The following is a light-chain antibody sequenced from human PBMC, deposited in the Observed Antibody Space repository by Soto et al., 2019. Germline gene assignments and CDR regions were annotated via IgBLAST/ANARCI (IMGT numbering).Light chain of an antibody. CDR1: QSVRSN. CDR3: QQYNNWPPIT. V-gene: IGKV3-15*01. J-gene: IGKJ5*01. Sequence: EILLTQSPATLSVSPGERATLSCRTSQSVRSNLAWYQQKPGQAPRLLIYGASTRATGIPARFSGSGSGTEFTLTISSLQSEDFAVYYCQQYNNWPPITFGQGTRLEIK. CDR2: GAS.